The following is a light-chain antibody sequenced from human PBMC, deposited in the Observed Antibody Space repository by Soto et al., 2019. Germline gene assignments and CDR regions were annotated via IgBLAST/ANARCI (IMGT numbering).Light chain of an antibody. CDR3: QQRSNWPPTWT. CDR1: QSVSSY. J-gene: IGKJ1*01. V-gene: IGKV3-11*01. CDR2: DAS. Sequence: EIVLSQSPATLSLSPGERATLSCRASQSVSSYLAWYQHIPGQAPRLLIYDASKRATGIPARFSGSGSGTDFTLTIGSLEPEDFAVYYCQQRSNWPPTWTFGQGTKVEGK.